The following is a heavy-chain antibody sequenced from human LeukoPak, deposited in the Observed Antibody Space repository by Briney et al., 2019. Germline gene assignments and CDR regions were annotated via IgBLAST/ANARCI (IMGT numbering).Heavy chain of an antibody. Sequence: NPSQTLSLTCTVSGGSISSGDYYWSWIRQPPGKGLEWIGYIYYSGSTYYNPSLKSRVTISVDTSKNQFSLKLSSVTAADTAVYYCATEPYMNYDSSGYYYDYWGQGTLVTVSS. CDR1: GGSISSGDYY. V-gene: IGHV4-30-4*08. CDR2: IYYSGST. J-gene: IGHJ4*02. D-gene: IGHD3-22*01. CDR3: ATEPYMNYDSSGYYYDY.